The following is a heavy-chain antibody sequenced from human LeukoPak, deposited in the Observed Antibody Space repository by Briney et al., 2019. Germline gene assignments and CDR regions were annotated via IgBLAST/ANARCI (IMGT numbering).Heavy chain of an antibody. J-gene: IGHJ4*02. Sequence: PGGSLRLSCAASGFTFSSYSMNWVRQAPGKGLEWVSYISSSSSTIYYADSVKGRFTISRDNSKNTLYLQMNSLRAEDTAVYYCAKDGANFDYWGQGTLVTVSS. V-gene: IGHV3-48*01. CDR2: ISSSSSTI. CDR3: AKDGANFDY. CDR1: GFTFSSYS. D-gene: IGHD3-16*01.